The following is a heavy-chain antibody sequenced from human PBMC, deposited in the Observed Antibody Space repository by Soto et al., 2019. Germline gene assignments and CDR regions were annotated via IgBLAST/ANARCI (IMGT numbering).Heavy chain of an antibody. D-gene: IGHD3-22*01. CDR1: GGTFSSYA. J-gene: IGHJ4*02. Sequence: QVQLVQSGAEVKKPGSSVKVSCKASGGTFSSYAISWVRQAPGQGLEWMGGIISIFGTADYAQKFQGRVTXPADESTSPAYMELSSLRSEDTAVYSCARRDYDSSGYYDLGYWGQGPLVTVSS. CDR2: IISIFGTA. CDR3: ARRDYDSSGYYDLGY. V-gene: IGHV1-69*12.